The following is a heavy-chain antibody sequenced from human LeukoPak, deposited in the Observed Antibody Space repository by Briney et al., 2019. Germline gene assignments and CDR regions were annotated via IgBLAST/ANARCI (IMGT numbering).Heavy chain of an antibody. V-gene: IGHV3-7*01. J-gene: IGHJ4*02. CDR1: GFIFSNYY. D-gene: IGHD1-14*01. CDR2: IQEDGSAT. Sequence: GGSLRLSCAASGFIFSNYYMGWVRQAPGKGLEWVANIQEDGSATYYVDTVKGRFTISRDNAKNSLDLQMNSLRAEDTAVYFCARRKEVQTTFDCWGQGTLVTVSS. CDR3: ARRKEVQTTFDC.